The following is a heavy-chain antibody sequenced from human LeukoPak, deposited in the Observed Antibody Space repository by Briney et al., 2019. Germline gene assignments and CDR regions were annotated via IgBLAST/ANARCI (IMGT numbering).Heavy chain of an antibody. Sequence: SGPTLVKPTQTLTLTCTFSGFSLTTSGVGVGWIRQPPGKALEWLALIYWDDDKRYSSSLKSRLTITRDTSKNQVVLTMTNMDPVDTATYYCAHYDTLAGSHGYSFDYWGQGTLVTVSS. V-gene: IGHV2-5*02. CDR2: IYWDDDK. J-gene: IGHJ4*02. CDR1: GFSLTTSGVG. CDR3: AHYDTLAGSHGYSFDY. D-gene: IGHD6-19*01.